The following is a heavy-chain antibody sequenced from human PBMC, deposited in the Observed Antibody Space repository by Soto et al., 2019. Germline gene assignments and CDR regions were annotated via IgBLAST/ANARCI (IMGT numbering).Heavy chain of an antibody. D-gene: IGHD4-4*01. J-gene: IGHJ4*02. V-gene: IGHV1-3*01. Sequence: QVQLVQSGAEVKKPGASVKVSCKASGHTFTRYAMYWVRQAPGQRLEWMGWINAGDGNTKYSQKFQGRVTITRDTSASTAYMELSSLRSEDTAVYYCARDAMTTEFDYWGQGTLVTVSS. CDR3: ARDAMTTEFDY. CDR1: GHTFTRYA. CDR2: INAGDGNT.